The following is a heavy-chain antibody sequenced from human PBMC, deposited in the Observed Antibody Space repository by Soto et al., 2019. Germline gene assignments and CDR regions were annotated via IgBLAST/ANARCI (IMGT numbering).Heavy chain of an antibody. CDR2: IIPIFGTA. D-gene: IGHD3-16*02. J-gene: IGHJ4*02. V-gene: IGHV1-69*01. Sequence: QVQLVQSGAEVKKPGSSVKVSCKASGGTFSSYAISWVRQAPGQGLEWMGGIIPIFGTAKYAKKFQGRVTINADEAASTAYMDLSSLRSEDTAVYYCATVWGSYRTFDYWGQGTLVTVSS. CDR1: GGTFSSYA. CDR3: ATVWGSYRTFDY.